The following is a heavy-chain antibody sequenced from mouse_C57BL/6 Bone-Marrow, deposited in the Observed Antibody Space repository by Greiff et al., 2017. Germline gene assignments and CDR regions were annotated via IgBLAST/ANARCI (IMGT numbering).Heavy chain of an antibody. J-gene: IGHJ3*01. CDR2: IWSGGST. CDR1: GFSLTSYG. D-gene: IGHD2-4*01. CDR3: ARGELRRFAY. V-gene: IGHV2-2*01. Sequence: VQLQQSGPGLVQPSQSLSITCTVSGFSLTSYGVHWVRQSPGKGLEWLGVIWSGGSTDYNAAFISRLSISKDNSKSQVFFKMNSLQADDTAIYYCARGELRRFAYWGQGTLVTVSA.